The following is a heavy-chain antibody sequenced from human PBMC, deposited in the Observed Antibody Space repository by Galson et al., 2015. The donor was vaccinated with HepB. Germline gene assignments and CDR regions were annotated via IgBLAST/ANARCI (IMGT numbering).Heavy chain of an antibody. V-gene: IGHV1-18*04. D-gene: IGHD1-26*01. J-gene: IGHJ6*02. CDR3: AGAPEETNYSGSRALYYYYGMDV. CDR2: ISAYNGNT. Sequence: SVKVSCKASGYTFTSYGISWVRRAPGQGLEWMGWISAYNGNTNYAQKLQGRVTMTTDTSTSTAYMELRSLRSDDTAVYYCAGAPEETNYSGSRALYYYYGMDVWGQGTTVTVSS. CDR1: GYTFTSYG.